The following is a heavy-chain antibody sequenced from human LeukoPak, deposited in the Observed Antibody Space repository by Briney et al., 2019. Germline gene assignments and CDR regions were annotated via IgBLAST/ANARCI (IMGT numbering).Heavy chain of an antibody. CDR2: ISSSSSYI. Sequence: GSLRLSCAASGFTFSSYSMNWVRQAPGKGLEWVSSISSSSSYIYYADSVKGRFTISRDNAKNSLYLQMNSLRAEDTAVYYCARGLSTMVRGVNKNDYWGQGTLATVSS. D-gene: IGHD3-10*01. CDR3: ARGLSTMVRGVNKNDY. V-gene: IGHV3-21*01. CDR1: GFTFSSYS. J-gene: IGHJ4*02.